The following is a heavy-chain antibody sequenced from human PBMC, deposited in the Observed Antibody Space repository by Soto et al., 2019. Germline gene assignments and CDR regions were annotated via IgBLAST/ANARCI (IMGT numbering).Heavy chain of an antibody. D-gene: IGHD6-6*01. CDR1: GFTFSSYA. V-gene: IGHV3-23*01. J-gene: IGHJ6*02. CDR2: ISGSGGST. CDR3: AKALPRPLAARPHYYYYGMDV. Sequence: PGGSLRLSCAASGFTFSSYAMSWVRQAPGKGLEWVSAISGSGGSTYYADSVKGRFTISRDNSKNTLYLQMNSLRAEDTAVYYCAKALPRPLAARPHYYYYGMDVWGQGTTVTVSS.